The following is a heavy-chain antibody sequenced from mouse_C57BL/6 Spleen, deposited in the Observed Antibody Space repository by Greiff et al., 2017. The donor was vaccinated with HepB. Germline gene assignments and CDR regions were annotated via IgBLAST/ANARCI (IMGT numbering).Heavy chain of an antibody. V-gene: IGHV14-2*01. CDR3: ARAEYSYGDGFDY. CDR2: IDPEDGDT. Sequence: VQLQQSGAELVKPGASVKLSCTASGFNIKDYYMPWVKQRTEQGLEWIGRIDPEDGDTKYAAKFQGKATITADPSSNTAYLQLSSLSSEDTAVYYCARAEYSYGDGFDYWGQGTTLTVSS. D-gene: IGHD2-12*01. CDR1: GFNIKDYY. J-gene: IGHJ2*01.